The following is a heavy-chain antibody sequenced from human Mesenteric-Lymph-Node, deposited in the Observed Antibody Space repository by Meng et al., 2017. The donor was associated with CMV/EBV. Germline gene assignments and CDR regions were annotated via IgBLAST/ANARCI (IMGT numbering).Heavy chain of an antibody. CDR3: ARLIAVAGT. V-gene: IGHV3-66*02. D-gene: IGHD6-19*01. Sequence: GGSLRLSCAASGFTFSDHYMDWVRQPPGKGLEWVSVIYDDDSTYYADSVKGRFTISRDNSKNTLYLQMNSLRTEDTAVYYCARLIAVAGTWGQGTLVTVSS. CDR1: GFTFSDHY. CDR2: IYDDDST. J-gene: IGHJ5*02.